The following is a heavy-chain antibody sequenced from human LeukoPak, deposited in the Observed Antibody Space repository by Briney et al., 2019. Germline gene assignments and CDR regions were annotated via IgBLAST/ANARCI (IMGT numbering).Heavy chain of an antibody. D-gene: IGHD3-22*01. CDR1: GFTFSSYA. CDR2: ISGSGGST. J-gene: IGHJ4*02. Sequence: GGSLRLSCAASGFTFSSYAMSWVRQAPGKGLEWVSAISGSGGSTYYADSVKGGFTISRDNSKNTLYLQMNSLRAEDTAVYYCAKEYDSSGYYFCYFDYWGQGTLVTVSS. V-gene: IGHV3-23*01. CDR3: AKEYDSSGYYFCYFDY.